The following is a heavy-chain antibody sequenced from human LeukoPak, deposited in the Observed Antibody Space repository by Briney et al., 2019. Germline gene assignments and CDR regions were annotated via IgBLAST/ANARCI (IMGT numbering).Heavy chain of an antibody. V-gene: IGHV3-48*04. CDR2: ISSSGSTI. CDR1: GFSFRSHG. CDR3: GRGHWGLDY. Sequence: GGSLRLSCAASGFSFRSHGMNWVRQAPGKGLEWVSYISSSGSTIYYADSVKGRFTTSRDNAKSSLYLQMNSLRAEDTAVYYCGRGHWGLDYWGQGALVTVSS. D-gene: IGHD7-27*01. J-gene: IGHJ4*02.